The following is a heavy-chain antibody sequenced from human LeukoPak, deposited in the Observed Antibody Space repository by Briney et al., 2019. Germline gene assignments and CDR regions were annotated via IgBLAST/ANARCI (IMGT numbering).Heavy chain of an antibody. D-gene: IGHD6-13*01. J-gene: IGHJ2*01. CDR3: ARLSSTWYQDWYFDL. CDR1: GGSISSYD. V-gene: IGHV4-4*07. CDR2: IYISGSP. Sequence: SETLSLTCTVSGGSISSYDWSWIRQPAGKGLEWIGRIYISGSPNYNSSLKSRVTMSVDTSKNQFSLKLNSVTAADTAVYYCARLSSTWYQDWYFDLWGRGTLVTVSS.